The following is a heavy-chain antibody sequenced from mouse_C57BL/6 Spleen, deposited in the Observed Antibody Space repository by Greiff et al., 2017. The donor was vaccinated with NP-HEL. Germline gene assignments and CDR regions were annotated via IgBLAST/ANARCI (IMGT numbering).Heavy chain of an antibody. D-gene: IGHD1-1*01. Sequence: VKVVESGAELARPGASVKMSCKASGYTFTSYTMHWVKQRPGQGLEWIGYINPSSGYTKYNQKFKDKATLTADKSSSTAYMQLSSLTSEDSAVYYCARGITTVVAKDYAMDYWGQGTSVTVSS. CDR2: INPSSGYT. CDR1: GYTFTSYT. V-gene: IGHV1-4*01. J-gene: IGHJ4*01. CDR3: ARGITTVVAKDYAMDY.